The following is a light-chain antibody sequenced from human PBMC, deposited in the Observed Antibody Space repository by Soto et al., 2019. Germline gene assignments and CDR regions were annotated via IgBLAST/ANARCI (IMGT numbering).Light chain of an antibody. Sequence: EIVMTQSPGTLSLSPGERATISCRASQVIGSRYLAWYHQKSGQAPRLLIYGASSRATCIPDRFSGSGSGTDFTVTISRLEPEDFGVYYCQQFGSSIPHTFGQGTKLELK. CDR1: QVIGSRY. CDR2: GAS. V-gene: IGKV3-20*01. J-gene: IGKJ2*01. CDR3: QQFGSSIPHT.